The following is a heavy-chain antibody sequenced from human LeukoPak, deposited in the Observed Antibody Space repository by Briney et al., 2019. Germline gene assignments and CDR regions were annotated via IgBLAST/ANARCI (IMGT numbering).Heavy chain of an antibody. Sequence: KPSETLSLTCTVSPGSISRGDYYWSWIRQPPGKGLEWIGYIYYTGSTSYNPSLKSRVTISVDTSKNQFSLRLRSVTAADTAVYYCARGPNYVWGSYRYFDYWGQGTLVTVSS. V-gene: IGHV4-30-4*01. CDR2: IYYTGST. CDR3: ARGPNYVWGSYRYFDY. CDR1: PGSISRGDYY. J-gene: IGHJ4*02. D-gene: IGHD3-16*02.